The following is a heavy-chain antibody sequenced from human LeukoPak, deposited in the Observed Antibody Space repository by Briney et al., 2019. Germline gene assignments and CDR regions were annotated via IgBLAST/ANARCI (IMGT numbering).Heavy chain of an antibody. D-gene: IGHD4-23*01. Sequence: GGSLRLSCAASGFTFSSYAMHWVRQAPGKGLEWVAVISYDGSNKYYADSVKGRFTISRDNSKNTLYLQMNSLRAEDTAVYYCARDPYGGNPYWGQGTLVTVSS. CDR1: GFTFSSYA. J-gene: IGHJ4*02. CDR2: ISYDGSNK. V-gene: IGHV3-30-3*01. CDR3: ARDPYGGNPY.